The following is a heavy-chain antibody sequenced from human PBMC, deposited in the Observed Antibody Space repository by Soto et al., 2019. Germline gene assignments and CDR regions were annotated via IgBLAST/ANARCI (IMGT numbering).Heavy chain of an antibody. CDR1: GYTFTSFG. CDR2: ISDYNGNT. J-gene: IGHJ4*02. D-gene: IGHD5-18*01. Sequence: QVQLVQSGAEVKKPGASVKVSCKASGYTFTSFGISWVRQAPGQGLEWMGWISDYNGNTNYAQKLQGRVHMTTDTSTTTAYMELGSLRSDDTAVYYCAREGQLWVQSPQYFDYWGQGTLVNVSS. V-gene: IGHV1-18*01. CDR3: AREGQLWVQSPQYFDY.